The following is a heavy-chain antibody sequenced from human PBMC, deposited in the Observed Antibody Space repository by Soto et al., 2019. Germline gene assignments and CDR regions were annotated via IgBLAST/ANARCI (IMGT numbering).Heavy chain of an antibody. CDR1: GGTFSSYT. V-gene: IGHV1-69*02. Sequence: QVQLVQSGAEVKKPGSSVKVSCKASGGTFSSYTISWVRQAPGQGLEWMGRIIPILGIANYAQKFQGRVTSTADKSTSTAYMALSSLRSEDTAVYYCATVGGWGNDYWGQGTLVTVSS. D-gene: IGHD3-16*01. CDR3: ATVGGWGNDY. CDR2: IIPILGIA. J-gene: IGHJ4*02.